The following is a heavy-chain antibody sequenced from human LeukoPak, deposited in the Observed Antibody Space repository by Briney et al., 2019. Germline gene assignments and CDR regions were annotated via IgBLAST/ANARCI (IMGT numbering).Heavy chain of an antibody. CDR1: GYTFTSYG. CDR3: ARDRGYCSGGSCSLLYYSYYYMDV. CDR2: INPSGGST. D-gene: IGHD2-15*01. Sequence: GASVKVSCKASGYTFTSYGISWVRQAPGQGLEWMGIINPSGGSTSYAQKFQGRLTMTRDMSTSTVYMELSSLRSEDTAVYYCARDRGYCSGGSCSLLYYSYYYMDVWGKGTTVTVSS. J-gene: IGHJ6*03. V-gene: IGHV1-46*01.